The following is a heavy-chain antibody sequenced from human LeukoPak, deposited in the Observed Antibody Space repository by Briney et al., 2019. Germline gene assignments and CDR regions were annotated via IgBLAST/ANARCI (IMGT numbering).Heavy chain of an antibody. J-gene: IGHJ4*02. CDR2: INHSGST. CDR3: ARGSHKSSGWYPEYYFDY. D-gene: IGHD6-19*01. V-gene: IGHV4-34*01. Sequence: SETLSLTCAVYGGSFSGYYWSWIRQPPGKGLEWIGEINHSGSTYYNPSLKSRVTISVDTSKNQFSLKLSSVTAADTAVYYCARGSHKSSGWYPEYYFDYWGQGTLVTVSS. CDR1: GGSFSGYY.